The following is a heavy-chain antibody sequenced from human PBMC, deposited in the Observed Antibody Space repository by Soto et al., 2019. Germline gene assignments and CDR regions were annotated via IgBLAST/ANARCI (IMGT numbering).Heavy chain of an antibody. Sequence: GGSLRLSCVASGFTFDTYGIHWVRQAPGKGLQWVALISYEGSNTYYADSVRGRFTISRDNSKNTLYLQINALRPEDTGVYYCARVTPGNNLYYFSGLDVWGQGTSVTVS. CDR3: ARVTPGNNLYYFSGLDV. CDR2: ISYEGSNT. CDR1: GFTFDTYG. D-gene: IGHD1-1*01. V-gene: IGHV3-30-3*01. J-gene: IGHJ6*02.